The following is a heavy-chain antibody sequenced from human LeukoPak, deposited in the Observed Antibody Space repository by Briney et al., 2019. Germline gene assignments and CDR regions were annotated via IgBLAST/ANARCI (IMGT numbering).Heavy chain of an antibody. Sequence: ASVKVSCKASGYTFTSYDINWVRQATGQGLEWMGWMNPNSGNTGYAQKFQGRVTMTRNTSISTAYMELSSLRSEDTAVYYRATHSSGWWGEPYYYMDVWGKGTTVTVSS. CDR1: GYTFTSYD. CDR3: ATHSSGWWGEPYYYMDV. D-gene: IGHD6-19*01. V-gene: IGHV1-8*01. CDR2: MNPNSGNT. J-gene: IGHJ6*03.